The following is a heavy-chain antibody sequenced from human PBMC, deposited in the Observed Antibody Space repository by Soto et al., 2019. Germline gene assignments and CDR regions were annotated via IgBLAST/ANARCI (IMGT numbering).Heavy chain of an antibody. V-gene: IGHV4-30-4*01. J-gene: IGHJ6*02. CDR3: ARDRQEADYYYYGMDV. CDR2: IYYSGST. Sequence: SETLSPTCTVSGGSISSGDYYGSWIRQPPGKGLEWIGYIYYSGSTYYNPSLKSRVTISVDTSKNQFSLKLSSVTAADTAVYYCARDRQEADYYYYGMDVWGQGTTVTVSS. CDR1: GGSISSGDYY. D-gene: IGHD6-25*01.